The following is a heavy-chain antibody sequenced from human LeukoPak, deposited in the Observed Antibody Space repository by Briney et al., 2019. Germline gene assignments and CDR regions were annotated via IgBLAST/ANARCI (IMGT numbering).Heavy chain of an antibody. D-gene: IGHD3-10*01. CDR2: IYTSGST. J-gene: IGHJ5*02. CDR3: ARELWFGELQWFDP. Sequence: SETLSLTCTVSGVSISSYYWTWIRQSAGKGLEWIGRIYTSGSTYYNPSLKSRVTISVDTSKNQFSLKLSSVTAADTAVYYCARELWFGELQWFDPWGQGTLVTVSS. V-gene: IGHV4-4*07. CDR1: GVSISSYY.